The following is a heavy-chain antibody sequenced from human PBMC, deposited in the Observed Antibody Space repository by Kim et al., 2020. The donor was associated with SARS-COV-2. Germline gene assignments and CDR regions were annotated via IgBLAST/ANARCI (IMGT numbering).Heavy chain of an antibody. V-gene: IGHV1-69*13. CDR3: ARGNSGYDYLAPVGYYYYGMDV. D-gene: IGHD5-12*01. CDR1: GGTFSSYA. CDR2: IIPIFGTA. J-gene: IGHJ6*02. Sequence: SVKVSCKASGGTFSSYAISWVRQAPGQGLEWMGGIIPIFGTANYAQKFQGRVTITADESTSTAYMELSSLRSEDTAVYYCARGNSGYDYLAPVGYYYYGMDVWGQGTTVTVSS.